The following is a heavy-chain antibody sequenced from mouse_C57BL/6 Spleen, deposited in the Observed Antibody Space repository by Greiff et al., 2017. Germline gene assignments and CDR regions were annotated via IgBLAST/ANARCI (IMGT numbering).Heavy chain of an antibody. CDR3: ARGGTGDYFDY. V-gene: IGHV1-82*01. CDR1: GYAFSSSW. Sequence: QVQLQQSGPELVKPGASVKISCKASGYAFSSSWMNWVKQRPGKGLEWIGRIYPGDGDTNYNGKFKGKATLTADKSSSTAYMQLSSLTSEDSAVYICARGGTGDYFDYWGQGTTRTVSS. J-gene: IGHJ2*01. CDR2: IYPGDGDT. D-gene: IGHD3-3*01.